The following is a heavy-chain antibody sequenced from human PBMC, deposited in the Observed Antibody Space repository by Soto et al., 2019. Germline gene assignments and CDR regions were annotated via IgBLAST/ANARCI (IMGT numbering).Heavy chain of an antibody. V-gene: IGHV1-8*01. CDR1: GYTFTSYD. D-gene: IGHD3-10*01. CDR2: MNPNSGNT. J-gene: IGHJ5*02. CDR3: ARGRGYYYGSGSFAFDP. Sequence: GASLKVSCKASGYTFTSYDINWVRQATGQGLEWMGWMNPNSGNTGYAQKFQGRVTMTRNTSISTAYMELSSLRSEDTAVYYCARGRGYYYGSGSFAFDPWGQGTLVTVSS.